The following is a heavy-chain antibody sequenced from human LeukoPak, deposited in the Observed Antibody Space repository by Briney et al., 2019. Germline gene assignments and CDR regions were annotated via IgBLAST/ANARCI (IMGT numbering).Heavy chain of an antibody. J-gene: IGHJ4*02. D-gene: IGHD4-17*01. V-gene: IGHV4-31*03. CDR1: GGSISSGGYY. Sequence: SETLSLTCTVSGGSISSGGYYWSWIRQHPGKGLEWIGYIYYSGSTYYNPSLKSRVTISVDTSKNQFSLKLSSVTAADTAVYYCARVTAVTYYFDYWGQGTLVTVSS. CDR2: IYYSGST. CDR3: ARVTAVTYYFDY.